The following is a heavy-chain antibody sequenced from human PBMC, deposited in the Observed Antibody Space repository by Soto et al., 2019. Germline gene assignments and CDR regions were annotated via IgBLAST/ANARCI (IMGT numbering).Heavy chain of an antibody. CDR1: GGSFSGYY. D-gene: IGHD6-6*01. CDR3: ARYSSSALFDY. J-gene: IGHJ4*02. Sequence: SETLSLTCAVYGGSFSGYYWSWIRQPPGKGLEWIGEINHSGSTNYNPSLKSRVTISVGTSKNQFSLKLSSVTAADTAVYYCARYSSSALFDYWGQGTLVTVSS. V-gene: IGHV4-34*01. CDR2: INHSGST.